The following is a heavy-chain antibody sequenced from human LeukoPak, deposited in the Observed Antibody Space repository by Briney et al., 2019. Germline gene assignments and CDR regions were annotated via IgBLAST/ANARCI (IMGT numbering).Heavy chain of an antibody. J-gene: IGHJ3*02. CDR3: ASGEYPHAFDI. V-gene: IGHV3-74*01. CDR2: INGDGTII. Sequence: PGGSLRLSCAASGFTFSSFYMHWVRQAPGKGLVWVSRINGDGTIINYADSVKGRITISRDNAKNTLYLQMNSLRAEDTALYYCASGEYPHAFDIWGQGTMVSVSS. CDR1: GFTFSSFY. D-gene: IGHD4-17*01.